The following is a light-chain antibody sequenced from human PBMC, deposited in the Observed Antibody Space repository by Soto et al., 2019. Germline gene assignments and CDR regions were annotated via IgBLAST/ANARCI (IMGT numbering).Light chain of an antibody. J-gene: IGKJ4*01. V-gene: IGKV1-39*01. CDR1: QEPKNY. Sequence: DLQMTKSPSSLAASVGDRVTITCRASQEPKNYLNWYQHKPGKAPRLLIYSVSTLQNVVPSRFSGTVSGTDCTLSISGLQPEDCAIYYCQQSYSVPLSFGGGTKVEIK. CDR2: SVS. CDR3: QQSYSVPLS.